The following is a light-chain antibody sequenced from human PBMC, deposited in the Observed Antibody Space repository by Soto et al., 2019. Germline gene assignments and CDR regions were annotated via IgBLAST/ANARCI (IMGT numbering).Light chain of an antibody. CDR1: SSDVGAYNW. J-gene: IGLJ3*02. CDR3: CSYAGSYTLV. CDR2: DVN. Sequence: QSALTQPRSVSGSPGQSVTISCAGTSSDVGAYNWVSWYQQHPDKVPKLMIYDVNRRPSGVPDRFSGSKSGNTASLTISGLQADDEADYYCCSYAGSYTLVFGGGTKLTVL. V-gene: IGLV2-11*01.